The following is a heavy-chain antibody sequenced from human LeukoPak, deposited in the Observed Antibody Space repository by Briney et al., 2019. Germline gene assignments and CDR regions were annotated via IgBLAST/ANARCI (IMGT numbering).Heavy chain of an antibody. Sequence: PGGSLRLSCTASGFTFSSTGMHWVRQAPGKGLEWVSYIRYDGNNKYYGDSVKGRLTVSRDNPKNTLYLQMNSLRVEDTAVYYCARTYNPDYWGQGTLVTVSS. J-gene: IGHJ4*02. CDR3: ARTYNPDY. D-gene: IGHD1-14*01. V-gene: IGHV3-30*02. CDR2: IRYDGNNK. CDR1: GFTFSSTG.